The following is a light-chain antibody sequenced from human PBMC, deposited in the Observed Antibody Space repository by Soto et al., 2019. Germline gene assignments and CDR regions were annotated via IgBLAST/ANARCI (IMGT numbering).Light chain of an antibody. V-gene: IGKV3-15*01. Sequence: THAPSTLSLSAGGRGALSCRASQTINNNVAWYQLKDGQVPRLLIYGASTRATDVPARFSGSGSGAEFTLTISSLQSEDFAEYHCQQYNNWPQTFGQGTKVDIK. J-gene: IGKJ1*01. CDR1: QTINNN. CDR3: QQYNNWPQT. CDR2: GAS.